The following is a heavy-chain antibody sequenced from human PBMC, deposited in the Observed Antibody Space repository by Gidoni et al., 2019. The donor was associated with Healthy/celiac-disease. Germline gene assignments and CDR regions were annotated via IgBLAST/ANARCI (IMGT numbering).Heavy chain of an antibody. CDR1: GGSISSGDYY. CDR2: IYYSGST. V-gene: IGHV4-30-4*01. CDR3: ARTLYYDFWSGYLPHWFDP. J-gene: IGHJ5*02. D-gene: IGHD3-3*01. Sequence: QVQLQESGPGLVKPSQTLSLTCTVSGGSISSGDYYWSWIRQPPGKGLEWIGYIYYSGSTYYNPSLKSRVTISVDTSKNQFSLKLSSVTAADTAVYYCARTLYYDFWSGYLPHWFDPWGQGTLVTVSS.